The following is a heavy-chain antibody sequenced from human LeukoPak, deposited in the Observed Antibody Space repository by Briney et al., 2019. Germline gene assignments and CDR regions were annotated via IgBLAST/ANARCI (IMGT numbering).Heavy chain of an antibody. D-gene: IGHD6-13*01. CDR3: ARAGIAAAQALDY. CDR2: IIPIFGTA. J-gene: IGHJ4*02. V-gene: IGHV1-69*05. Sequence: EASVKVSCKASGGTFSSYAISWVRQAPGQGLEWMGGIIPIFGTANYAQKFQGRVTMTRDTSTSTVYMELSSLRSEDTAVYYCARAGIAAAQALDYWGQGTLVTVSS. CDR1: GGTFSSYA.